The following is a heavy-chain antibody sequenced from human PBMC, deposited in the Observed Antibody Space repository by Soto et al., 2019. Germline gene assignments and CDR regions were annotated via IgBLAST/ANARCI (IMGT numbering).Heavy chain of an antibody. J-gene: IGHJ6*02. Sequence: KTSETLSLTCTVSGGSISSSYWSWFRQSPGMGLEYIGHIYFSGSTNYNPSLKSRVTISIDTSKNHFSLKLRSVTTADTAVYYCARERGYYEFWSGRTAYNGMDVWGQGTTVTVSS. CDR1: GGSISSSY. V-gene: IGHV4-59*01. CDR2: IYFSGST. CDR3: ARERGYYEFWSGRTAYNGMDV. D-gene: IGHD3-3*01.